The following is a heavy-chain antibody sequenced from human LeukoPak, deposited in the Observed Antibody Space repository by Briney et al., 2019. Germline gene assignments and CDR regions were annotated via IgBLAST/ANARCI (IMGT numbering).Heavy chain of an antibody. Sequence: GESLKIPCKGSGYSFTTYWIGWVRQMPGKGLEWMGIIYPGDSDTRYSPSFQGQVTISADKSISTAYLQWSSLKASDTAMYYCTRARYCSGGSCYAEYWGQGTLVTVSS. J-gene: IGHJ4*02. CDR2: IYPGDSDT. D-gene: IGHD2-15*01. CDR1: GYSFTTYW. CDR3: TRARYCSGGSCYAEY. V-gene: IGHV5-51*01.